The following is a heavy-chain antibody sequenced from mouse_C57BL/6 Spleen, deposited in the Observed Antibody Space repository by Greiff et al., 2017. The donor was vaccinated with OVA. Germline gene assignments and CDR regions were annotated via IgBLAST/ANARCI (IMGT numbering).Heavy chain of an antibody. CDR1: GYTFTSYW. CDR2: IDPSDSET. CDR3: ARGDERSRFAY. Sequence: QVQLQQPGAELVRPGSSVKLSCKASGYTFTSYWMHWVKQRPIQGLEWIGNIDPSDSETHYNQKFKDKATLTVDKSSSTAYMQLSSLTSEDSAVYYCARGDERSRFAYGGQGTLVTVSA. J-gene: IGHJ3*01. V-gene: IGHV1-52*01.